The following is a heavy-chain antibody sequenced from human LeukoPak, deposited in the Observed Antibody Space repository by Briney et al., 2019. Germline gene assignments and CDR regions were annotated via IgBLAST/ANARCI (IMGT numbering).Heavy chain of an antibody. J-gene: IGHJ4*02. D-gene: IGHD3-16*02. CDR3: ARDFPLSHYLIDY. V-gene: IGHV3-21*01. CDR1: GFTFSSYS. CDR2: ISSSSSYI. Sequence: PGGSLRLSCAASGFTFSSYSMNWVRQAPGKGLEWVSSISSSSSYIYYADSVKGRFTISRDNAKNSLYLQMNSLRAEDTAVYYCARDFPLSHYLIDYWGQGTLVTVSS.